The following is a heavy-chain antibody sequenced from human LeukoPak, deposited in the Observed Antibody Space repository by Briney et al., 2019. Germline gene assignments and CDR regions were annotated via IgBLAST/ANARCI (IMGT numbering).Heavy chain of an antibody. CDR2: IKSKTDGGTT. J-gene: IGHJ4*02. CDR3: ITVALRYNWNDGVREDFDY. V-gene: IGHV3-15*01. CDR1: GFTFINAW. Sequence: GGSLRLSCAASGFTFINAWMSWVGQAPGRGLEWVGRIKSKTDGGTTHYAAPVKGRFTISRDDSKNTLYLQMNILKTEDTAVYYCITVALRYNWNDGVREDFDYWGQGTLVTVSS. D-gene: IGHD1-1*01.